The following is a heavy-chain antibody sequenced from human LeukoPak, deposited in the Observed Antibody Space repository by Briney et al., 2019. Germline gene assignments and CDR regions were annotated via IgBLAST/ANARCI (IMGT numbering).Heavy chain of an antibody. Sequence: AGGSLRLSCAASGFTLSLYGIHWVRQAPGKGLEWVALTWYDGSKEYYADSVKGRFTISRDNSKNTLWLQMNSLRADDTAMYYCVRDGDYGSGSWGYWGQGTLVTVSS. J-gene: IGHJ4*02. D-gene: IGHD3-10*01. CDR2: TWYDGSKE. CDR3: VRDGDYGSGSWGY. CDR1: GFTLSLYG. V-gene: IGHV3-33*01.